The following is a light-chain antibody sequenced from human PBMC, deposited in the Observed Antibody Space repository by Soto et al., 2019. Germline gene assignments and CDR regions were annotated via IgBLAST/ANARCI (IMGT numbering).Light chain of an antibody. CDR3: QQLNGYQLA. CDR2: SAS. Sequence: DIQLTQSPSFLSASVGDTVTITCRASQAMSTYLARYQQKPGKVPKLLIRSASTLQSGVPPRFSGGGSGTEFTLTISTLQPDDSGIYYCQQLNGYQLAFGGGTNVEMK. CDR1: QAMSTY. V-gene: IGKV1-9*01. J-gene: IGKJ4*01.